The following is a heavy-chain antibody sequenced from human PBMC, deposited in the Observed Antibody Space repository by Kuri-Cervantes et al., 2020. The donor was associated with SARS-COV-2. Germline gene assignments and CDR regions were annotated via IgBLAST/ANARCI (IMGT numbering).Heavy chain of an antibody. CDR3: AKDISSGYYLDAFDI. J-gene: IGHJ3*02. CDR2: ISGSGGST. CDR1: GFTFSSYA. V-gene: IGHV3-23*01. Sequence: GGSLRLSCAASGFTFSSYAMSWVRQAPGKGLEWVSAISGSGGSTYYADSVKGRFTISRDNSENTLYPQMNSLRAEDTAVYYCAKDISSGYYLDAFDIWGQGTMVTVSS. D-gene: IGHD3-22*01.